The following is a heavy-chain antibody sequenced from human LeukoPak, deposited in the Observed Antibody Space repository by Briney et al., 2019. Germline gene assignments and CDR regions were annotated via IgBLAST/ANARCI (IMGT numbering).Heavy chain of an antibody. V-gene: IGHV1-69*04. D-gene: IGHD5-12*01. J-gene: IGHJ4*02. CDR1: GGTFSSSA. CDR2: IIPILGIA. Sequence: SVKVSCKASGGTFSSSAISWVRQAPGQGLEWMGRIIPILGIANYAQKFQGRVTITADKSTSTAYMELSSLRSEDTAVYYCAVAVEMAKSDYWGQGTLVTVSS. CDR3: AVAVEMAKSDY.